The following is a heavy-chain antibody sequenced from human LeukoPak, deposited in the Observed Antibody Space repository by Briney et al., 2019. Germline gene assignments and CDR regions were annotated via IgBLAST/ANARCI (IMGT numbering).Heavy chain of an antibody. CDR2: IWYDGSNK. J-gene: IGHJ4*02. D-gene: IGHD6-13*01. CDR3: ARDSSRYAFDY. Sequence: GRSPRLSCAASGFTFSSYGMHWVRQAPGKGLEWVAVIWYDGSNKYYADSVKGRFTISRGNSKNTLYLQMNSLRAEDTAVYYCARDSSRYAFDYWGQGTLVTVSS. CDR1: GFTFSSYG. V-gene: IGHV3-33*01.